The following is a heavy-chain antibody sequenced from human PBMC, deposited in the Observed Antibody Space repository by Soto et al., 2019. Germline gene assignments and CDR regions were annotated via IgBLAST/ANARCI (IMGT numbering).Heavy chain of an antibody. CDR3: ARAHYGPSGYYFDS. J-gene: IGHJ4*02. CDR1: GDSITIGGYS. CDR2: IYHTGSA. D-gene: IGHD3-22*01. Sequence: PSETLSLTCSVSGDSITIGGYSWSCIRQPPRRGLEWIGYIYHTGSASYSPSLKGRVTISVDKSKNQFSLSLNSVTAADTAIYYCARAHYGPSGYYFDSWGQGSLVTVSS. V-gene: IGHV4-30-2*01.